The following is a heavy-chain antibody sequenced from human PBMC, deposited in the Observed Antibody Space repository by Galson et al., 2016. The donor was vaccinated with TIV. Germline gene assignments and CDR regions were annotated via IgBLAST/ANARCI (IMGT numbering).Heavy chain of an antibody. CDR3: ARHSTSGFPGIEVAARRRPFDI. Sequence: SETLSLTCAVYGGSFSGHYWSWIRQSPGKGLEWIGEISLGGNTNYNPSLKSRVTMSIDTSENQFSVKPMSVTAADTAVYYCARHSTSGFPGIEVAARRRPFDIWGQGTLVIVSS. V-gene: IGHV4-34*01. CDR2: ISLGGNT. CDR1: GGSFSGHY. D-gene: IGHD6-19*01. J-gene: IGHJ3*02.